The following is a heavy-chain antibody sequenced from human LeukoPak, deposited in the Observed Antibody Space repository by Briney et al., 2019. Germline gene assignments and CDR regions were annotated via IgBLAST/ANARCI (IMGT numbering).Heavy chain of an antibody. V-gene: IGHV1-2*02. CDR3: ARDYYGSGSMGTGYYYMDV. CDR2: INPKNEDT. CDR1: GYTFNDYY. J-gene: IGHJ6*03. D-gene: IGHD3-10*01. Sequence: GASVKVSCKASGYTFNDYYMHWVRQAPGQGPEWMGCINPKNEDTNYAQKFQGRVTMTRDTSISTAYMELSRLRSDDTAVYYCARDYYGSGSMGTGYYYMDVWGKGTTVTVSS.